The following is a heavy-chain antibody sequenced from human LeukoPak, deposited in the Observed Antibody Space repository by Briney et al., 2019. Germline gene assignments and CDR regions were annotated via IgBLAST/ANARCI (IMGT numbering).Heavy chain of an antibody. V-gene: IGHV1-69*13. CDR3: ARGWLAETTVVTPYNY. CDR1: GGTFSTYA. Sequence: SVKVSCKASGGTFSTYAINWVRQAPGQGLEWMGGIIPIFGTANYAQKFHGRVTITADESTSTAYMELSSLRSEDTAVYYCARGWLAETTVVTPYNYWGQGTLVTVSS. CDR2: IIPIFGTA. J-gene: IGHJ4*02. D-gene: IGHD4-23*01.